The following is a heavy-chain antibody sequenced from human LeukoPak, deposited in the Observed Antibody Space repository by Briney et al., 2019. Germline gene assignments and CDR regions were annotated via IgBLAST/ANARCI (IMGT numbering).Heavy chain of an antibody. D-gene: IGHD4-23*01. J-gene: IGHJ6*03. CDR2: ISTDTGNP. Sequence: GASVKVSCKASGYTFTTYAMNWVRQAPGQGLEWMGWISTDTGNPTYVQGFTGRFVFSLDTSVSTAYLQISGLKAEDTAVYYCARGTDGNLKYYMDVWGKGTTVTVPS. V-gene: IGHV7-4-1*02. CDR1: GYTFTTYA. CDR3: ARGTDGNLKYYMDV.